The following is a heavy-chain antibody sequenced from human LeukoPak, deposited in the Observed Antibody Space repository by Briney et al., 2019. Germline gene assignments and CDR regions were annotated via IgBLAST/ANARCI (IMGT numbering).Heavy chain of an antibody. CDR1: GFTFSSYS. Sequence: GGSLRLSCAASGFTFSSYSMNWVRQAPGKGLEWVSYISSSSSTIYYADSVKGRFTISRDNAKNSRYLQMNSVRAEDTAVYYCARDLNVGARGWDYWGQGTLVTVSS. D-gene: IGHD1-26*01. J-gene: IGHJ4*02. V-gene: IGHV3-48*04. CDR2: ISSSSSTI. CDR3: ARDLNVGARGWDY.